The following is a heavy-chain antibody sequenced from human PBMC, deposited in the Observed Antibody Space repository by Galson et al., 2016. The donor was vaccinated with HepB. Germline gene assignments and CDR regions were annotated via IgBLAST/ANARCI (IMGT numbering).Heavy chain of an antibody. J-gene: IGHJ4*02. CDR2: INTGGSVT. D-gene: IGHD4/OR15-4a*01. CDR3: ARDRTSYFDL. Sequence: SLRLSCADSEFTHRTYEMNWVRQAPGKGLEWISYINTGGSVTFYADSVKGRFTVSRDNAKNLLYLQMNSLRGEDTAIYFCARDRTSYFDLWGQGALVTVSS. CDR1: EFTHRTYE. V-gene: IGHV3-48*03.